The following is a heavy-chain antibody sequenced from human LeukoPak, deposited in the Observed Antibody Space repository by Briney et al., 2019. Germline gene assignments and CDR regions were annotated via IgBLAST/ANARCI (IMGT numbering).Heavy chain of an antibody. Sequence: PSETLSLTCAVYGGSFSGYYWSWIRQPPGKGLEWIGEMNHSGSTNYNPSLKSRVTISVDTSKNQFSLKLSSVTAADTAVYYCARGSPLGQNWFDPWGQGTLVTVS. J-gene: IGHJ5*02. D-gene: IGHD3-10*01. CDR2: MNHSGST. CDR1: GGSFSGYY. V-gene: IGHV4-34*01. CDR3: ARGSPLGQNWFDP.